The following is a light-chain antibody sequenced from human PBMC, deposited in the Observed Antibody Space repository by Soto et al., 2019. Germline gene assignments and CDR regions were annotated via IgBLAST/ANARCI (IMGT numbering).Light chain of an antibody. CDR2: AAS. CDR3: QQTYSTPLT. J-gene: IGKJ4*01. CDR1: QSISSY. V-gene: IGKV1-39*01. Sequence: DIQMTQSPSSLSASVGDRVTISCRASQSISSYLNWYQQKPGKAPKLLIYAASSLQSGVPSRFSGSGSGTDFTLTISSLQPGDFATYYCQQTYSTPLTFGGGTKVEIK.